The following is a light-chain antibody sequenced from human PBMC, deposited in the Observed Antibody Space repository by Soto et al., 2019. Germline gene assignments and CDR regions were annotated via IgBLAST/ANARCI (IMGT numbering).Light chain of an antibody. CDR3: QLYNNWAPYS. J-gene: IGKJ2*01. CDR1: QRVSST. V-gene: IGKV3-15*01. Sequence: EIVMTQSPATLSVSPGDRATLSCRASQRVSSTLAWYQQKPGQAPRLLIYGASTRATGIPARLSGSGSGTEFSLTISGLQSGDFAVYHCQLYNNWAPYSLGQGTKLEIQ. CDR2: GAS.